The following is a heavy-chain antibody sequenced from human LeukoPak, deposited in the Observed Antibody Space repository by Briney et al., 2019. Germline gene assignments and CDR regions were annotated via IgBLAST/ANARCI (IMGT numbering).Heavy chain of an antibody. CDR1: GFTFSNYA. J-gene: IGHJ4*02. Sequence: GGSLRLSCAASGFTFSNYAMSWVRQAPGKGLEWVSVISGSGGSTYQADSVKGRFTISRDNSNNTLYLQMNSLRAEDTAIYYCAKVRSAVVAAATNYWGQGTLVTVSS. V-gene: IGHV3-23*01. CDR2: ISGSGGST. CDR3: AKVRSAVVAAATNY. D-gene: IGHD2-15*01.